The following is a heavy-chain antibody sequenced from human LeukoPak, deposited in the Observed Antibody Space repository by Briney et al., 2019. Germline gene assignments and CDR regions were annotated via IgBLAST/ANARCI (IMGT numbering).Heavy chain of an antibody. J-gene: IGHJ4*02. V-gene: IGHV3-30*18. Sequence: GRSLRLSCAASGFTFSGFDMYWVRQAPGKGLEWVAVISHDGSHTQHADAVKGRFTISRDNSNRTLYLQMNSLRPEDTAVYFCVKDRADHYSFDSWGQGTLVTVSS. CDR3: VKDRADHYSFDS. D-gene: IGHD4-11*01. CDR2: ISHDGSHT. CDR1: GFTFSGFD.